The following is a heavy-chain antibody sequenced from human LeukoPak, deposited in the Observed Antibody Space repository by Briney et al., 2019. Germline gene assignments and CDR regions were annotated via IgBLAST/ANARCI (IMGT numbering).Heavy chain of an antibody. J-gene: IGHJ4*02. CDR1: GFTFSSYS. V-gene: IGHV3-48*01. D-gene: IGHD4-17*01. CDR2: ISSSSSTI. CDR3: ARSTVTTGDY. Sequence: GESLKISCAASGFTFSSYSMNWVRQAPGKGLEWVSYISSSSSTIYYADSVKGRFTISRDNAKNSLYLQMNSLRAEDTAVYYCARSTVTTGDYWGQETLVTVSS.